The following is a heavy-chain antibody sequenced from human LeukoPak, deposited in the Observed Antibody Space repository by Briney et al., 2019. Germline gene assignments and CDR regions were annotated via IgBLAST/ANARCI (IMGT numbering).Heavy chain of an antibody. Sequence: GGSLTLSCAASGFTFSSYAMSWVRQAPGKGLEWVSAISGSGGSTYYADSVKGRFTISRDNSKNTLYLQMNSLRAEDTAVYYCAKFLPTHIVVANYYFDYWGQGTLVTVSS. CDR2: ISGSGGST. CDR3: AKFLPTHIVVANYYFDY. V-gene: IGHV3-23*01. CDR1: GFTFSSYA. D-gene: IGHD2-21*01. J-gene: IGHJ4*02.